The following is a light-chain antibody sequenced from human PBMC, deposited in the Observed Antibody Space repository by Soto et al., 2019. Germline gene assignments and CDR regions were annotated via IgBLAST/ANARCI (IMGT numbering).Light chain of an antibody. J-gene: IGKJ1*01. CDR1: QSVSSSY. Sequence: EIVLTQSPGTLSLSPGERATLYCRASQSVSSSYLAWYQQKPGQAPRLLIYGASSRATGIPDRFSGSGSGTDFTLTISRLEPEDFAVYYCQRYGSSPPTFGQGTKGDIK. CDR3: QRYGSSPPT. V-gene: IGKV3-20*01. CDR2: GAS.